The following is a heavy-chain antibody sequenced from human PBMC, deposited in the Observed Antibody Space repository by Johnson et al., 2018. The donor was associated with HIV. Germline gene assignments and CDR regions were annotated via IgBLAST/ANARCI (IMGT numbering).Heavy chain of an antibody. J-gene: IGHJ3*02. CDR2: ISWNGGST. Sequence: QLVESGGGLVQPGRSLRLSCAASGFTFDDSAMHWVRQAPGKGLEWVSGISWNGGSTYYAYSLKGRFTISRDNSKNTLYLQMNSLRAEDTAVYYCARDRGIAARPFRYAFDIWGQGTMVTVSS. D-gene: IGHD6-6*01. CDR1: GFTFDDSA. V-gene: IGHV3-9*01. CDR3: ARDRGIAARPFRYAFDI.